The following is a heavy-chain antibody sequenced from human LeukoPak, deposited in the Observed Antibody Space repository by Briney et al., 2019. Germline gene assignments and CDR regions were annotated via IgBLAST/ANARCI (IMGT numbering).Heavy chain of an antibody. J-gene: IGHJ5*02. CDR2: INSDGSST. Sequence: GGSLRLSCAASGFTFSSYWMHWVRQAPGKGLVWVSRINSDGSSTSYVDSVKGRFTISRDNSKNTLYLQMNSLRAEDTAVYYCAKLIRWFDPWGQGTLVTVSS. V-gene: IGHV3-74*01. CDR1: GFTFSSYW. CDR3: AKLIRWFDP.